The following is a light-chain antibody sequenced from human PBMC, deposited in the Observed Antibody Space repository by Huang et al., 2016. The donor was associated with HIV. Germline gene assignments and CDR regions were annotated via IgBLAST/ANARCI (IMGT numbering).Light chain of an antibody. Sequence: IVLTQSPSTLSLSPGQRATLSCRASQNINNYLVWYQQKPGPAPRLLIYDSFNRATGIPARFSGSGSGTDFTLTINTLGPEDFAVYYCQQRGAWPLTFGGGTKVEIK. CDR3: QQRGAWPLT. J-gene: IGKJ4*01. CDR1: QNINNY. CDR2: DSF. V-gene: IGKV3-11*01.